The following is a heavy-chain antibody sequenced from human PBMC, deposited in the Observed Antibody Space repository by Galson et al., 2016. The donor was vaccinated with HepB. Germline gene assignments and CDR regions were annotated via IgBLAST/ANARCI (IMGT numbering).Heavy chain of an antibody. D-gene: IGHD3-16*01. CDR3: ARSMWARGESGIYYFYAMDV. V-gene: IGHV4-31*03. CDR1: GGSISSGGYY. CDR2: IYSSGST. Sequence: TLSLTCTVSGGSISSGGYYWSWIRHHPGKGLEWIAFIYSSGSTYYNPSLKSRVTMSVDTSQNQFSLRLSSVTAADTAVYYCARSMWARGESGIYYFYAMDVWGKGTTVTVSS. J-gene: IGHJ6*04.